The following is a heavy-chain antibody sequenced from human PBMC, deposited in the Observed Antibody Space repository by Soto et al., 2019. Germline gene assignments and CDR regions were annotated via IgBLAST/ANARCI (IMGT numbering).Heavy chain of an antibody. Sequence: WGSLRLSCGASRFTFSAFSMNWVRQAPGKGLEWIASINITGNYTYYADSVKGRFTLSRDNAKNSLSLQMSSLRAEDTAVYYCTRDQSRYSGYPFDYWGQGNMVTVSS. CDR1: RFTFSAFS. V-gene: IGHV3-21*01. CDR2: INITGNYT. CDR3: TRDQSRYSGYPFDY. D-gene: IGHD6-25*01. J-gene: IGHJ4*02.